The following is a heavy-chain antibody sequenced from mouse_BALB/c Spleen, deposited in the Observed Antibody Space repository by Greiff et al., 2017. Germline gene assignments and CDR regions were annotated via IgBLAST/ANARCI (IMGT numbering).Heavy chain of an antibody. CDR1: GYTFSSYW. D-gene: IGHD3-2*01. Sequence: VKLMESGAELMKPGASVKISCKATGYTFSSYWIEWVKQRPGQGLEWIGVINPGGGGTNYNEKFKGKATLTADKSSSTAYMQLSSLTSDDSAVYFCARPDSSGYPWFAYWGQGTLVTVSA. J-gene: IGHJ3*01. CDR3: ARPDSSGYPWFAY. CDR2: INPGGGGT. V-gene: IGHV1-54*01.